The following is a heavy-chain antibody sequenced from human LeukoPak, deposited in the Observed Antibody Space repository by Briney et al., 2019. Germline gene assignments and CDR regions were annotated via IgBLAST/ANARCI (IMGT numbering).Heavy chain of an antibody. CDR1: GFTFSGYW. D-gene: IGHD4-17*01. V-gene: IGHV3-74*01. CDR3: ARGVNGDSKFFS. J-gene: IGHJ5*02. Sequence: GGSLGLSCAASGFTFSGYWMHWVRQVPGKGLVWVSRINSDGSSTNYADSVEGRFTISRDNAKNTLYLQMNSLRAEDTAVYYCARGVNGDSKFFSWGRGTLVTVSS. CDR2: INSDGSST.